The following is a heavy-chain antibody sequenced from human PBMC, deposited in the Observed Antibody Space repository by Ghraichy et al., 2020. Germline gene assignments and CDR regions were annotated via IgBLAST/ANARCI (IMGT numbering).Heavy chain of an antibody. CDR2: VYYTGGG. CDR1: GVSIRDYY. Sequence: ETLSLTCNVSGVSIRDYYWSWIRQSPGKGLEWIGYVYYTGGGNYSPSLKSRVTMSVDTAKNQFSLQLTSVTAADTAVYYCARDPAGDYGYWGQGTLVTVSS. CDR3: ARDPAGDYGY. V-gene: IGHV4-59*01. J-gene: IGHJ4*02. D-gene: IGHD2-2*01.